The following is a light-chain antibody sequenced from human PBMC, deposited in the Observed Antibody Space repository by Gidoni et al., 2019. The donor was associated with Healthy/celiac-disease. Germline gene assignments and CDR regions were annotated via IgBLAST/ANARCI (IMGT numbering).Light chain of an antibody. J-gene: IGKJ1*01. CDR2: GGS. V-gene: IGKV3-15*01. Sequence: EIVMTQSPATLSLPPGERATLSCRASQSVSSNLAWYQQNPGQAPRLLIYGGSTRATGIPARFSGSGSGTEFTLTISSLQSEDFAVYYCQQYNNWPEWTFGQGTKVEIK. CDR3: QQYNNWPEWT. CDR1: QSVSSN.